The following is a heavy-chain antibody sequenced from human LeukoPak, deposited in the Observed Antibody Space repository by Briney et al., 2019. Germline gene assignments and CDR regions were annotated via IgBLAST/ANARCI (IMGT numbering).Heavy chain of an antibody. CDR3: ARVEGSAATRGD. J-gene: IGHJ4*02. V-gene: IGHV1-2*02. D-gene: IGHD1-7*01. CDR2: IKHNSGGT. CDR1: GYIFTNYG. Sequence: ASVKVSCKASGYIFTNYGISWVRQAPGQGLEWMGLIKHNSGGTIYAQMFQGRVTMTRDTSISTAYMELSRLTSDDTAVYYCARVEGSAATRGDWGQGTLVTVSS.